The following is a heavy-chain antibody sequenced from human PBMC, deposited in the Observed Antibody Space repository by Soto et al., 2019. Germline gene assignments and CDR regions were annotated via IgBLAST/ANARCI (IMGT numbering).Heavy chain of an antibody. CDR2: ISGSGDIT. Sequence: GGSLRLSCAASGFTFSSYAMSWVRQAPGKGLEWVSVISGSGDITYYADSVKGRFTISRDNSKNTLYLQMNSLRAEDAAVYYCAKVDIVATTQENFDYWGQGT. D-gene: IGHD5-12*01. CDR3: AKVDIVATTQENFDY. J-gene: IGHJ4*02. V-gene: IGHV3-23*01. CDR1: GFTFSSYA.